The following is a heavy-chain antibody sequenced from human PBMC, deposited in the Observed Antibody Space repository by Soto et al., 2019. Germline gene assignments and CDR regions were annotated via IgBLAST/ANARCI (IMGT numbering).Heavy chain of an antibody. CDR2: ISSSSGTI. D-gene: IGHD3-10*01. V-gene: IGHV3-48*01. Sequence: EVQLVEAGGGLVQPGGSLRLSCAASGFTFSSYSMNWVRQAPGKGLEWVSYISSSSGTIYYADSVKGRFTISRDNAKNTRYLKMNSLRVENTAVYYCASEGAFYDYGSDYWGQGTLVSVSS. J-gene: IGHJ4*02. CDR3: ASEGAFYDYGSDY. CDR1: GFTFSSYS.